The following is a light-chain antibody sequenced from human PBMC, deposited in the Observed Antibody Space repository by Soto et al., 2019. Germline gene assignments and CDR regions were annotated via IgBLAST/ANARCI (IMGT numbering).Light chain of an antibody. CDR1: SSNFGDNY. Sequence: QSVLTQPPSVSAAPGQKVTISCSGSSSNFGDNYVSWYQQLPGAAPKLLIFDINQRPSGIPDRFSGSKSGTSATLGITGLQTGDEADYYCGTWDISLSSWVFGGGTKLTVL. J-gene: IGLJ3*02. CDR3: GTWDISLSSWV. CDR2: DIN. V-gene: IGLV1-51*01.